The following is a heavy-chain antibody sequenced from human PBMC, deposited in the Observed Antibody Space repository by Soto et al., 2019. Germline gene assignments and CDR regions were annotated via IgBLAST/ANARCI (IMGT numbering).Heavy chain of an antibody. CDR2: IYYSGST. CDR3: ARIIASAGTNWFDP. V-gene: IGHV4-31*03. CDR1: GGSISSGGFY. D-gene: IGHD6-25*01. Sequence: QVQLQESGPGLVTPSQTLSLTCTVSGGSISSGGFYWSWIRQHPGKGLEWIGHIYYSGSTYYNPSLKSRVTISVDTSKNHLSMNLSSLTAADTAVYYCARIIASAGTNWFDPWGQGTLVTVSS. J-gene: IGHJ5*02.